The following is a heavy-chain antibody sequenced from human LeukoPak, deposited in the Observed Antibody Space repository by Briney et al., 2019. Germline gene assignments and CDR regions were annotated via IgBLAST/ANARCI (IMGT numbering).Heavy chain of an antibody. CDR1: GFTFSSYS. J-gene: IGHJ3*02. D-gene: IGHD3-10*01. CDR2: ISSSSSSI. CDR3: AREAGEAFDI. V-gene: IGHV3-21*01. Sequence: GGSLRLSCAASGFTFSSYSMNWVRQAPGKGLEWVSCISSSSSSIYYADSVKGRFTISRDNAKNSVYLQMNSLRAEDTAVYYCAREAGEAFDIWGQGTMVTVSS.